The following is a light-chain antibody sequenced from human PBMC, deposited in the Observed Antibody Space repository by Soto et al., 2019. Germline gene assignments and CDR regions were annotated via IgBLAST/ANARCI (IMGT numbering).Light chain of an antibody. CDR3: QQSFGTPLT. CDR2: TAS. V-gene: IGKV1-39*01. Sequence: DIQMTQSPSSLSASVGDRVTNTCRASQNIKKYLNWYQQKPGKAPNLLIYTASSLQVGLPSRFSGSGSGTDFTLTIISLQPEDSATYYCQQSFGTPLTFGGGTKVEIK. CDR1: QNIKKY. J-gene: IGKJ4*01.